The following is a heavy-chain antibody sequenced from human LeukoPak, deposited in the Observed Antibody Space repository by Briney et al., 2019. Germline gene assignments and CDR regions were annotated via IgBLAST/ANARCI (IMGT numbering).Heavy chain of an antibody. D-gene: IGHD6-13*01. Sequence: NPGGSLGLSCAASGFTFSNAWMSWVRQAPGKGLEWVGRIKSKTDGGTPDYAAPVKGRFTISRGDSKNTLYLQMNSLKTEDTAVYYCTGVSRSSWYDYWGQGTLVTVSS. CDR2: IKSKTDGGTP. CDR1: GFTFSNAW. CDR3: TGVSRSSWYDY. J-gene: IGHJ4*02. V-gene: IGHV3-15*01.